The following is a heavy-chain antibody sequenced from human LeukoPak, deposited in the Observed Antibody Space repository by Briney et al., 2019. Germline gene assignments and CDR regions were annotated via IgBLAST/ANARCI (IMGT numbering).Heavy chain of an antibody. D-gene: IGHD6-19*01. CDR1: GHTFTVYY. V-gene: IGHV1-2*02. CDR3: AESSGWDSLKY. CDR2: INSNSGGT. Sequence: ASVKVSCKASGHTFTVYYMHWVRQAPGQGIEWVGWINSNSGGTNHAQKFQGRVSMTRDTSISTAYMELSRLRSDDTAVYYCAESSGWDSLKYWGQGTLVTVSS. J-gene: IGHJ4*02.